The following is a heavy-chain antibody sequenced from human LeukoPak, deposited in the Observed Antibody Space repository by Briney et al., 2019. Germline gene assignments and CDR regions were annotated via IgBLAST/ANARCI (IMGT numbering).Heavy chain of an antibody. V-gene: IGHV4-39*07. CDR2: IYYSGST. Sequence: SETLSLTCTVSGGSISSSSYYWGWIRQPPGKGLEWIGSIYYSGSTNYNPSLKSRVTISVDTSKNQFSLKLSSVTAADTAVYYCARVGIVATIPQSYYFDYWGQGTLVTVSS. CDR1: GGSISSSSYY. D-gene: IGHD5-12*01. J-gene: IGHJ4*02. CDR3: ARVGIVATIPQSYYFDY.